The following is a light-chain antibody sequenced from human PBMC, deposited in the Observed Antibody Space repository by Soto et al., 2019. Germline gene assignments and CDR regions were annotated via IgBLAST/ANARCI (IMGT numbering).Light chain of an antibody. Sequence: QSALTQAASVSGSPGQSISISCTGTSSDFGIYHSVSWYQQHPGKAPKLMIYDVSYRPSGISGRFSGSKSGNTASLTISGLQAEDEADYYCSSYTTNTYVVFGGGTKLTVL. V-gene: IGLV2-14*03. J-gene: IGLJ2*01. CDR2: DVS. CDR1: SSDFGIYHS. CDR3: SSYTTNTYVV.